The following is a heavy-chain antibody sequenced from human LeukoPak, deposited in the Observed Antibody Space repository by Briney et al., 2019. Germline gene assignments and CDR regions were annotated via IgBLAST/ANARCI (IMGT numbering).Heavy chain of an antibody. D-gene: IGHD2-21*02. J-gene: IGHJ1*01. V-gene: IGHV4-59*01. CDR2: IYYSGST. Sequence: SETLSLTCTVSGGSISSYYWSWIRQPPGKGLEWIGDIYYSGSTNYNPSLKSRVTISVDTSKNQFSLKLSSVTAADTAVYYCSSCVVVTATKYFQHRGQGTLVTVSS. CDR1: GGSISSYY. CDR3: SSCVVVTATKYFQH.